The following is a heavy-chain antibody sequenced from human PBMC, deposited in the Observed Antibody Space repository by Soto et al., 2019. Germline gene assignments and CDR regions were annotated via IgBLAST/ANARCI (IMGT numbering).Heavy chain of an antibody. CDR3: ARGGYYDYVWGSYRLLDYYGMDV. D-gene: IGHD3-16*02. V-gene: IGHV3-21*01. J-gene: IGHJ6*02. Sequence: EVQLVESGGGLVKPGGSLRLSCAASGFTFSSYSMNWVRQAPGKGLEWVSSISSSSSYIYYADSVKGRFTISRDNAKNSLYLQMNSLRAEDTAVYYCARGGYYDYVWGSYRLLDYYGMDVWGQGTTVTVSS. CDR1: GFTFSSYS. CDR2: ISSSSSYI.